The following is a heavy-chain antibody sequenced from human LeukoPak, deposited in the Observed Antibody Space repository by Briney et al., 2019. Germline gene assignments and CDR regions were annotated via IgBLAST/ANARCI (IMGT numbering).Heavy chain of an antibody. CDR3: ARPQYYYGSGNYLFFDP. D-gene: IGHD3-10*01. Sequence: SETLSLTCTVSGGSISSSSYYWGWIRQPPGKGLEWIGSIYYSGSTYYNPSLKSRVTISVDTSKNQFSLKLSSVTAADTAVYYCARPQYYYGSGNYLFFDPWGQGTLVTVSS. CDR1: GGSISSSSYY. CDR2: IYYSGST. V-gene: IGHV4-39*01. J-gene: IGHJ5*02.